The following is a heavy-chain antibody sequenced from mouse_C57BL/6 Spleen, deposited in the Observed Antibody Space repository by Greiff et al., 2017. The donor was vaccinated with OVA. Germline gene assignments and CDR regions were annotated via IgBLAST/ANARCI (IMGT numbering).Heavy chain of an antibody. CDR3: AREDSGTGGAMDY. J-gene: IGHJ4*01. Sequence: DVMLVESGPGLVKPSQTVFLTCTVTGISITTGNYRWSWIRQFPGNKLEWIGYIYYSGTITYNPSLTSRTTITRDTPKNQFFLEMNSLTAEDTATYYCAREDSGTGGAMDYWGQGTSVTVSS. V-gene: IGHV3-5*01. CDR1: GISITTGNYR. D-gene: IGHD4-1*01. CDR2: IYYSGTI.